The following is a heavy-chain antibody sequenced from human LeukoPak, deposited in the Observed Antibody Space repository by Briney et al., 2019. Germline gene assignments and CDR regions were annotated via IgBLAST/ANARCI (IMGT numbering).Heavy chain of an antibody. D-gene: IGHD5-12*01. V-gene: IGHV1-69*05. CDR2: IIPRFTP. CDR1: GYTFSTYS. Sequence: SVKVSCKASGYTFSTYSISWVRQAPGQGLEWVGSIIPRFTPNYAQHFQGRVTITTDEATTTAYLELSNLRSDDTAVYYCAGLGYSGYGPRSRFDNWGQGTLITVST. J-gene: IGHJ4*02. CDR3: AGLGYSGYGPRSRFDN.